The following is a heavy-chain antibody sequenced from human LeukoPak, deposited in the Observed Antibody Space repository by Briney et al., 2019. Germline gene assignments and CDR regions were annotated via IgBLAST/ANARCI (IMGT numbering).Heavy chain of an antibody. CDR3: AREYCSSTSCYLFYYYYYGIDV. Sequence: PGGSLRLSCAASGFTFSNYAMHRVRQAPGKGLEWVGVISYDGSNKYYADSVKGRFTISRDNSKNTLYLQMNSLRAEDTAVYYCAREYCSSTSCYLFYYYYYGIDVWGKGTTVTVSS. J-gene: IGHJ6*04. D-gene: IGHD2-2*01. CDR1: GFTFSNYA. V-gene: IGHV3-30*04. CDR2: ISYDGSNK.